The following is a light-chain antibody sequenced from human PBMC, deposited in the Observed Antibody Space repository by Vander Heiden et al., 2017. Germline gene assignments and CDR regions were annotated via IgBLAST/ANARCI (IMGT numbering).Light chain of an antibody. Sequence: QSVLTQPPSVSGAPGQRVTISCTGSSSNIGARYDVHWYQQLPGTAPNLLIYGNSNRPSGVPDRFSGSKSGTSASLAITGLQAEDEADYYCQSYDSSLSGSGVFGGGTKLTVL. CDR1: SSNIGARYD. J-gene: IGLJ3*02. V-gene: IGLV1-40*01. CDR3: QSYDSSLSGSGV. CDR2: GNS.